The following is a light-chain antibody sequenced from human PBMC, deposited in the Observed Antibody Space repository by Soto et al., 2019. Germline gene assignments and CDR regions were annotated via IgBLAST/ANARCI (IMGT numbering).Light chain of an antibody. CDR2: DAS. CDR3: QQYDKSPPIS. Sequence: TVLTQSPGTLSLSPGERATLSCRASQSVSSSSLAWFQHKPGQAPRLLIYDASSRVTGIPDRSSGGGSGTDFTLTISRLEPEDFAVYYCQQYDKSPPISFGQGTRLEIK. V-gene: IGKV3-20*01. J-gene: IGKJ5*01. CDR1: QSVSSSS.